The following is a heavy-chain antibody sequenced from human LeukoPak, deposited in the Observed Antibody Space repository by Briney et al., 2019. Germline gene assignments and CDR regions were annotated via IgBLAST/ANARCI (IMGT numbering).Heavy chain of an antibody. CDR3: AKDRCSNGIGCYYYYMDV. D-gene: IGHD2-8*01. CDR1: GFTFSSYG. V-gene: IGHV3-23*01. CDR2: ISGSGGST. J-gene: IGHJ6*03. Sequence: GGTLRLSCAASGFTFSSYGMSWVRQAPGKGLEWVSAISGSGGSTYYADSVKGRFTISRDSSKNILYLQMNSLRAEDTAVYYCAKDRCSNGIGCYYYYMDVWGKGTTVTISS.